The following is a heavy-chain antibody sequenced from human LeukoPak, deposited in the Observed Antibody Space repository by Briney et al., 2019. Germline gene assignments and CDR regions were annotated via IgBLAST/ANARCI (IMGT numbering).Heavy chain of an antibody. CDR3: KEVDY. J-gene: IGHJ4*02. Sequence: GGSLRLSCAASGFTFSSYAMHWVRQAPGKGLEWVAGISYDGSDKYYAASVKGRFTISRDNSKNTLYLQMNSLRAEDTAIYYCKEVDYWGQGTLVTVSS. CDR2: ISYDGSDK. V-gene: IGHV3-30*04. CDR1: GFTFSSYA.